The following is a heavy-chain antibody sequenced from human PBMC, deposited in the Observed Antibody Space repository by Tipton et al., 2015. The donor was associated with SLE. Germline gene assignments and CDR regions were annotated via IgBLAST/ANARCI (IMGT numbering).Heavy chain of an antibody. CDR3: ARGGNSWYAH. CDR1: GGSITSGSYY. D-gene: IGHD6-25*01. Sequence: TPSLTCTVSGGSITSGSYYWTWIRQPAGKGLEWIGHIYTSGTTYYNPSLKSRVTISVDTSKNQFSLKLSSVTAADTAVYYCARGGNSWYAHWGQGTLVTVSS. CDR2: IYTSGTT. J-gene: IGHJ5*02. V-gene: IGHV4-61*09.